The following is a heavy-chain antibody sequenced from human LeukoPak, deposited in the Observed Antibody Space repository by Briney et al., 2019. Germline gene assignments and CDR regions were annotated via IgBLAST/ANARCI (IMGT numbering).Heavy chain of an antibody. Sequence: PSETLSLTCTVSGGSVSSDTYYWNWIRKSPGKGLEWVGFVYYSGRTKYNPSLKSRVTISIDRPKNQFSLKLSSVTAADTAVYYCARCPGYSRRWFDPWGQGTLVTVSS. J-gene: IGHJ5*02. D-gene: IGHD6-13*01. CDR1: GGSVSSDTYY. V-gene: IGHV4-61*01. CDR2: VYYSGRT. CDR3: ARCPGYSRRWFDP.